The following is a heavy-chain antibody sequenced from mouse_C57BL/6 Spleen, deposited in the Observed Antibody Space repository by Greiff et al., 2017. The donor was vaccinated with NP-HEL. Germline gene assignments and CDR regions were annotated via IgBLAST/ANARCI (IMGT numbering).Heavy chain of an antibody. D-gene: IGHD1-1*01. Sequence: VQLQESGPELVKPGASVKISCKASGYAFSSSWMNWVKQRPGKGLEWIGRIYPGDGDTNYNGKFKGKATLTADKSSSTAYMQLSSLTSEDSAVYFCARDYGRDYYAVDYWGQGTSVTVSS. CDR3: ARDYGRDYYAVDY. J-gene: IGHJ4*01. V-gene: IGHV1-82*01. CDR2: IYPGDGDT. CDR1: GYAFSSSW.